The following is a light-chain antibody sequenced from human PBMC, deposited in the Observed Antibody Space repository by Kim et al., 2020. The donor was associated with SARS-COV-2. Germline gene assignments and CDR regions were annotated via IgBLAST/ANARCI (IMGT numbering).Light chain of an antibody. CDR3: QQRT. CDR1: QSVSSY. V-gene: IGKV3-11*01. CDR2: DAS. Sequence: PATLSLSPGESATLSCRASQSVSSYLAWYQQKPGQAPRLLIYDASNRATGIPARFSGSGSGTDFTLTISSLEPEDFAVYYCQQRTFGPGTKVDIK. J-gene: IGKJ3*01.